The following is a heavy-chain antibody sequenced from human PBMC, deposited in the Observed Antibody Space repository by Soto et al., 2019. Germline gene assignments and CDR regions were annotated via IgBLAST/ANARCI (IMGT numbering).Heavy chain of an antibody. CDR2: ISAYNGNT. J-gene: IGHJ6*02. V-gene: IGHV1-18*01. D-gene: IGHD6-19*01. CDR3: ARDSGSGLFYYYGMDV. Sequence: TSVKVSCKASGYTFTSYAISWVRQAPGQGLEWMGWISAYNGNTNYAQKLQGRVTMTTDTSTSTAYMELRSLRSDDTAVYYCARDSGSGLFYYYGMDVWGQGTTVTVSS. CDR1: GYTFTSYA.